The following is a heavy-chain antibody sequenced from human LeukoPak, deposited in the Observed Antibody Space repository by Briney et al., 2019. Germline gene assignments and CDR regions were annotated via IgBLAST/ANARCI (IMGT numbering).Heavy chain of an antibody. J-gene: IGHJ5*02. V-gene: IGHV4-39*07. D-gene: IGHD5-18*01. CDR2: IYYSGST. CDR1: GGSISSSSYY. Sequence: SETLSLTCTVSGGSISSSSYYRGWIRQPPGKGLEWIGSIYYSGSTNYNPSLKSRVTISVDKSKNQFSLKLSSVTAADTAVYYCARTSFGYSYGPNWFDPWGQGTLVTVSS. CDR3: ARTSFGYSYGPNWFDP.